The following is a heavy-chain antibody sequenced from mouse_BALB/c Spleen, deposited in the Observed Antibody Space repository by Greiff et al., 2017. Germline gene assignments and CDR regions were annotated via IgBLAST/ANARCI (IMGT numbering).Heavy chain of an antibody. Sequence: VQLKESGPDLVKPSQSLSLTCTVTGYSITSGYSWHWIRQFPGNKLEWMGYIHYSGSTNYNPSLKGRISITRDTSKNQFFLQLNSVTTEDTATYYCAREANSPEKGNGNYLDYWGQGTTLTVSS. D-gene: IGHD2-1*01. J-gene: IGHJ2*01. CDR2: IHYSGST. CDR3: AREANSPEKGNGNYLDY. CDR1: GYSITSGYS. V-gene: IGHV3-1*02.